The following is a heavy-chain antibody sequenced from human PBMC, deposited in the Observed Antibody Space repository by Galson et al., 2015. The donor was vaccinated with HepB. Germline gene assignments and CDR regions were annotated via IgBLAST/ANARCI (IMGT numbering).Heavy chain of an antibody. J-gene: IGHJ4*02. CDR3: VLGGSSWSCTLDY. D-gene: IGHD6-13*01. CDR2: ITYDRSNK. CDR1: GFAFSSYA. Sequence: SLRLSCAASGFAFSSYAMHWVRQAPGKGLEWVAVITYDRSNKYYADSVKGRFTISRDNSKNTLYLQMNSLRAEDTAVYYCVLGGSSWSCTLDYWGQGTLVTVSS. V-gene: IGHV3-30-3*01.